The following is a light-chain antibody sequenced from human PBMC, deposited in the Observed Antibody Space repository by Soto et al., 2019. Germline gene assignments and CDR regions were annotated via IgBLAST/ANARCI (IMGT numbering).Light chain of an antibody. CDR1: QSISSW. J-gene: IGKJ4*01. CDR3: QQYKSYPLP. Sequence: DIQMTQSPSTLSASVGDRVTITCRASQSISSWLAWYQQKPGKAPNLLIYKASSLESGVPSRFSGSGSGTEFPPTISSLQPDYFATYYRQQYKSYPLPFRGGDKVEIK. CDR2: KAS. V-gene: IGKV1-5*03.